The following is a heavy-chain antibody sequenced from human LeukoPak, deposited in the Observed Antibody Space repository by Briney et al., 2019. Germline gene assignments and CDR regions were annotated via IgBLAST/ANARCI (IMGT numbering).Heavy chain of an antibody. D-gene: IGHD3/OR15-3a*01. CDR1: GFTFGSYD. Sequence: PGRSLRLSCAASGFTFGSYDMHWVRQAPGKGLEWVAVIWYDGSNKYYADSVKGRFTISRDISKNTLYLQMNSLRAEDTVVYYCARHKDWTFDYWGQGTLVTVSS. J-gene: IGHJ4*02. CDR3: ARHKDWTFDY. V-gene: IGHV3-33*01. CDR2: IWYDGSNK.